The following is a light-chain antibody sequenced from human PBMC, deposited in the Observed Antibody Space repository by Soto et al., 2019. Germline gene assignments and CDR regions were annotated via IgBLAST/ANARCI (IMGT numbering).Light chain of an antibody. CDR3: QQYKSYPYT. CDR2: KAS. J-gene: IGKJ2*01. V-gene: IGKV1-5*03. Sequence: DIQMTQSPSTLSASVGDRVTITCRASQSISSWLAWYQQKPGKAPKLLMYKASSLQSRVPSRFSGSGSGTEFTLTISSLQPDDFATYYCQQYKSYPYTFGQGTKLEI. CDR1: QSISSW.